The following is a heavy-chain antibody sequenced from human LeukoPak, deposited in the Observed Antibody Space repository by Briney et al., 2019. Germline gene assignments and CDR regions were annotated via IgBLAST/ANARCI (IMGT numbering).Heavy chain of an antibody. J-gene: IGHJ4*02. CDR2: ISSSSSTI. Sequence: PGGSLRLSCAASGFTFSSYSMNWVRQAPGKGLEWVSYISSSSSTIYYADSVKGRFTISRDNAKNSLYLQMNSLRAEDTAVYYCARDLSTQYSYGPYWGQGTLVTVSS. CDR3: ARDLSTQYSYGPY. V-gene: IGHV3-48*04. CDR1: GFTFSSYS. D-gene: IGHD5-18*01.